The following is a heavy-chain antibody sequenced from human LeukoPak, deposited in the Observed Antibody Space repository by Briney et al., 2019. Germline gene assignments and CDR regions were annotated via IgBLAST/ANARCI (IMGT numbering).Heavy chain of an antibody. CDR1: GFTFSSYA. CDR2: ITSKTDGGTT. CDR3: TTDLRYFDRTGFAFDV. J-gene: IGHJ3*01. D-gene: IGHD3-9*01. Sequence: GGSLRLSCAASGFTFSSYAMSWVRQAPGKGLEWVGRITSKTDGGTTDYVAPVKGRFTISRDDAKNTLYLQMNSLKTDDTAVYYCTTDLRYFDRTGFAFDVRGQGTLVTVSS. V-gene: IGHV3-15*01.